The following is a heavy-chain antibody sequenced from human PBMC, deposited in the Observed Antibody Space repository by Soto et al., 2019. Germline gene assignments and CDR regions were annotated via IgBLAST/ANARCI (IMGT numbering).Heavy chain of an antibody. Sequence: EVQLEESGGDLVQPGGSLRLSCAASGFTLSAYWMTWVRQAPGKGLEWVANINRDRSKKSYLDSVRGRFTISRDNVGNSLYLQMDSLRADDTALYYCARDVSPGSSSLYLDAFDIWGQGTRVTVSS. CDR2: INRDRSKK. J-gene: IGHJ3*02. CDR3: ARDVSPGSSSLYLDAFDI. D-gene: IGHD6-13*01. CDR1: GFTLSAYW. V-gene: IGHV3-7*05.